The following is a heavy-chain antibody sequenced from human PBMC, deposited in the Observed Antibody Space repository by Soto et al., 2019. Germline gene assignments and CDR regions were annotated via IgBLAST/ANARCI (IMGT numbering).Heavy chain of an antibody. V-gene: IGHV4-30-2*01. CDR1: GGSISSGGYS. Sequence: SETLSLTCAVSGGSISSGGYSWSWIRQPPGKSLEWIGYIYHSGSTYYNKTLKNRVTIPVDRSKKQISLKLSSVTAADTAVFYCARGPYGSGSYRFDYWGQGTRVTVSS. CDR3: ARGPYGSGSYRFDY. CDR2: IYHSGST. J-gene: IGHJ4*02. D-gene: IGHD3-10*01.